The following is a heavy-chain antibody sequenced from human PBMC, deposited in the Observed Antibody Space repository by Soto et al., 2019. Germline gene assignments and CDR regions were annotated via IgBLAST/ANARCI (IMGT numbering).Heavy chain of an antibody. D-gene: IGHD3-22*01. CDR3: SRERLPEYYYDSSGPLQHSNRGYYYGMDV. CDR2: ISSSGSTI. V-gene: IGHV3-48*03. J-gene: IGHJ6*02. CDR1: GFTFSSYE. Sequence: GGSLRLSCAASGFTFSSYEMNWVRQAPGKGLEWVSYISSSGSTIYYADSVKGRFTISRDNAKNSLYLQMNSLRAEDTAVYYCSRERLPEYYYDSSGPLQHSNRGYYYGMDVCAQGTTVTVS.